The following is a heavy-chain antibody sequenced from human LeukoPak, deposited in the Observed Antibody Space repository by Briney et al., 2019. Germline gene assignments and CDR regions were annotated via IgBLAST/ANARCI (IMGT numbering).Heavy chain of an antibody. CDR2: INPNSGGT. Sequence: ASVKVSCKASGYTFTGYYMQWVRQAPGQGLEWMGWINPNSGGTNYAQKFQGRVTMTRDTSISTAYMELSRLTSDDTAVYYCARAYCSGGSCGYPAPQNAFDIWGQGTMVTVSS. CDR1: GYTFTGYY. CDR3: ARAYCSGGSCGYPAPQNAFDI. J-gene: IGHJ3*02. D-gene: IGHD2-15*01. V-gene: IGHV1-2*02.